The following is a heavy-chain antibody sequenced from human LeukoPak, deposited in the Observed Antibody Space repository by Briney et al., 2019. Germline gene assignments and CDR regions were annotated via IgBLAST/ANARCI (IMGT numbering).Heavy chain of an antibody. CDR3: ARHVAAAIDY. Sequence: SETLSLTCTVSGGSISSSSYYWGWIRQPPGKGLEWIGSIYYSGSTCYHPSLKSRVTISVDTSKNQFSLKLSSVTAADTAVYYCARHVAAAIDYWGQGTLVTVSS. D-gene: IGHD6-13*01. J-gene: IGHJ4*02. CDR1: GGSISSSSYY. CDR2: IYYSGST. V-gene: IGHV4-39*01.